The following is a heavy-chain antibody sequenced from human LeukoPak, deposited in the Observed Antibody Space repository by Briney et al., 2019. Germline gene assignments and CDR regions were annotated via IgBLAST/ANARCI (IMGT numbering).Heavy chain of an antibody. Sequence: GGSLRLSCAASRLTFSSHWMHWVRQAPGKGLVWVSRITNDGSSTTYADSVKGRFTISRDNAKNMLYLQVNSLRAEDTAVYCATQQGGNPAYWGQGTLVTVSS. CDR2: ITNDGSST. J-gene: IGHJ4*02. D-gene: IGHD1-14*01. V-gene: IGHV3-74*01. CDR3: TQQGGNPAY. CDR1: RLTFSSHW.